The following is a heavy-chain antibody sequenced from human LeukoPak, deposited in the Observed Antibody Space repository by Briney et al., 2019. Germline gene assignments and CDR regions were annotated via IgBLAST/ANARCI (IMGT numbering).Heavy chain of an antibody. CDR2: IRSKAHGGTT. D-gene: IGHD2-15*01. Sequence: PGGSLRLSCTASGFTFGDYAMSWFRQAPGEGLEWGGFIRSKAHGGTTEYAASVKGRFTISRDDSKSIAYLQMDSLKTEDTAVYYCTRAGRYCSGGSCYSFYWGQGTLVTVSS. CDR3: TRAGRYCSGGSCYSFY. CDR1: GFTFGDYA. V-gene: IGHV3-49*03. J-gene: IGHJ4*02.